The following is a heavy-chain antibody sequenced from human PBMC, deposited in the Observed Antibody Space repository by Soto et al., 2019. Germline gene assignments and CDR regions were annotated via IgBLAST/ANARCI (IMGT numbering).Heavy chain of an antibody. J-gene: IGHJ5*02. CDR2: ISNGDETT. D-gene: IGHD5-12*01. Sequence: QVQLVESGGGLVEPGGSLRLSCAASGFIFTDYSMTWIRQAPGKGLEWVSYISNGDETTHYADSVKGRFIVSRDNAKKFLFHKTSGWRVDEAAVYYGGGHPNRRDGYTFDPWAGGALVPPSS. CDR3: GGHPNRRDGYTFDP. CDR1: GFIFTDYS. V-gene: IGHV3-11*01.